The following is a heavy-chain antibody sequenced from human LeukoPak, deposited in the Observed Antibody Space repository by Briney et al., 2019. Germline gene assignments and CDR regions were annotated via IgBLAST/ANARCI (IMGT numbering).Heavy chain of an antibody. CDR3: ARDQTTRASGSYYSWFDP. CDR2: ISSSSSYI. D-gene: IGHD1-26*01. V-gene: IGHV3-21*01. J-gene: IGHJ5*02. CDR1: GFTFSSYS. Sequence: PGGSLRLSCAASGFTFSSYSMNWVRQAPGKGLEWVSSISSSSSYIYYADSVKGRFTISRDNAKNSLYLQMNSLRAEDTAVYYCARDQTTRASGSYYSWFDPWGQGTLVTVSS.